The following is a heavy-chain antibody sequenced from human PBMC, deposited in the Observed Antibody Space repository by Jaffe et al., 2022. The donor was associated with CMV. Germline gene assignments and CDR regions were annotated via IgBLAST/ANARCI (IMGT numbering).Heavy chain of an antibody. V-gene: IGHV2-70*15. CDR2: IDWDDDK. Sequence: QVTLRESGPALVKPTQTLTLTCTFSGFSLSTSGMCVSWIRQPPGKALEWLARIDWDDDKYYSTSLKTRLTISKDTSKNQVVLTMTNMDPVDTATYYCARIRYYGGNPTSDYWGQGTLVTVSS. J-gene: IGHJ4*02. D-gene: IGHD4-17*01. CDR3: ARIRYYGGNPTSDY. CDR1: GFSLSTSGMC.